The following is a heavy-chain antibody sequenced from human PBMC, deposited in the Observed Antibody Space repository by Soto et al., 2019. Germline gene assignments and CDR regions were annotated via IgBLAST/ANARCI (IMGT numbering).Heavy chain of an antibody. CDR3: ARGPSRGYQLLSENYGMDV. CDR2: IWYDGSNK. Sequence: QPGGSLRLSCAASGFTFSSYGMHWVRQAPGKGLEWVAVIWYDGSNKYYADSVKGRFTISRDNSKNTLYLQMNSLRAEDTAVYYCARGPSRGYQLLSENYGMDVWGQGTTVTVSS. D-gene: IGHD2-2*01. CDR1: GFTFSSYG. J-gene: IGHJ6*02. V-gene: IGHV3-33*01.